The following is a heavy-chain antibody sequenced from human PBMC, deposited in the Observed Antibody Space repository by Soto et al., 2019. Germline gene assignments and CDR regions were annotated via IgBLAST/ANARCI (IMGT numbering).Heavy chain of an antibody. V-gene: IGHV3-23*04. CDR2: ISGSGGGT. J-gene: IGHJ6*02. D-gene: IGHD4-4*01. CDR1: GFTFSSYA. Sequence: VQLVESGGGLVQPGGSLRLSCAASGFTFSSYAMTWVRQAPGKGLEWVSTISGSGGGTYYADSVKGRFTISRDNSKNTLYLQMNSLRAEDTAVHYCAKEGSDSNIDYYYYGMDVWGQGTTVTVSS. CDR3: AKEGSDSNIDYYYYGMDV.